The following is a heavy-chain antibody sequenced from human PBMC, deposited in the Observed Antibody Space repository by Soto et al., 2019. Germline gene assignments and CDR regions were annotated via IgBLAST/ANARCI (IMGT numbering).Heavy chain of an antibody. CDR2: ISAGNGDT. Sequence: QVQLVRSGAEVKKPGASVKISCKASGYIFSNYAMHWVRQAPGQRPEWMGCISAGNGDTKNSRDFQGRVTITWDTAATTTYMELTSLRSEDTAVYYCARVISGTSAYDALHFWGQGTMVAVSS. D-gene: IGHD1-20*01. CDR1: GYIFSNYA. V-gene: IGHV1-3*01. J-gene: IGHJ3*01. CDR3: ARVISGTSAYDALHF.